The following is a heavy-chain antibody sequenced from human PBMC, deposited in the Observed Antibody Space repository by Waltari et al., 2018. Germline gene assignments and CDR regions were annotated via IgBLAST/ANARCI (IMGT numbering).Heavy chain of an antibody. J-gene: IGHJ4*02. CDR3: ARFSGVFKAAAGNYYFDY. D-gene: IGHD6-13*01. Sequence: QVQLQESGPGLVKPSETLSLTCTVSGGSISSYYWSWIRQPPGKGLEWIGYIYYSGSTNYNPSLKSRVTISVDTSKNQFSLKLSSVTAADTAVYYCARFSGVFKAAAGNYYFDYWGQGTLVTVSS. CDR1: GGSISSYY. CDR2: IYYSGST. V-gene: IGHV4-59*01.